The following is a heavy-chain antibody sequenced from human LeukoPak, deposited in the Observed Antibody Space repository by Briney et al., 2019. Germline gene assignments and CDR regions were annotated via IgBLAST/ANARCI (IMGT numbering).Heavy chain of an antibody. Sequence: QPGGSLRLSCAPSGFTFDNFAMTWVRQAPGKGLEWVSEITGSGGSTYYADSVKGRFTISRDNSKNTLYLQMNSLRAEYTAIYYCARELFDFDYWGQGTLVTVSS. V-gene: IGHV3-23*01. CDR1: GFTFDNFA. CDR3: ARELFDFDY. CDR2: ITGSGGST. D-gene: IGHD3-10*01. J-gene: IGHJ4*02.